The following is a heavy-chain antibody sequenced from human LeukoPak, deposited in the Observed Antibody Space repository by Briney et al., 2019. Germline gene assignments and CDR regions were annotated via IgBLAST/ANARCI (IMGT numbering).Heavy chain of an antibody. CDR2: INHSGST. Sequence: PSETLSLTCAVYGGSFSGYYWSWIRQPPGKGLEWIGEINHSGSTNYNPSLKSRVTISVDTSKNQFSLKLSSVTAADTAVYYCARVRVVRVFDYWGQGTLVTVSS. CDR3: ARVRVVRVFDY. D-gene: IGHD3-10*01. CDR1: GGSFSGYY. J-gene: IGHJ4*02. V-gene: IGHV4-34*01.